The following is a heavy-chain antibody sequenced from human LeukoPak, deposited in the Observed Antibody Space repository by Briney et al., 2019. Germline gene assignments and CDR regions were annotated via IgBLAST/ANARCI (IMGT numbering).Heavy chain of an antibody. J-gene: IGHJ4*02. V-gene: IGHV3-7*01. CDR1: GFTFSSYW. CDR2: IKQDGSEK. D-gene: IGHD3-22*01. Sequence: GGSLRLSCAASGFTFSSYWLSWVRQAPGKGLEWVANIKQDGSEKYYVDSVKGRFTISRDNAKNSLYLQTNSLRAEDTAVYYCARERGWVEYYYYSSDHIDYWGQGILVTVSS. CDR3: ARERGWVEYYYYSSDHIDY.